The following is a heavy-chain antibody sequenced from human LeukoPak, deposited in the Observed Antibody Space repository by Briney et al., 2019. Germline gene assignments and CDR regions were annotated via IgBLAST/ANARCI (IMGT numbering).Heavy chain of an antibody. CDR3: ARERGPVVQIDY. Sequence: ASVKVSCKASGYTFTGYYMHWVRQAPGQGLEWMGWINPNSGGTNYAQKFQGRVTMTRDTSISTAYMELSGLRSDDTAVYYCARERGPVVQIDYWGQGTLVTVSS. CDR1: GYTFTGYY. D-gene: IGHD2-15*01. CDR2: INPNSGGT. V-gene: IGHV1-2*02. J-gene: IGHJ4*02.